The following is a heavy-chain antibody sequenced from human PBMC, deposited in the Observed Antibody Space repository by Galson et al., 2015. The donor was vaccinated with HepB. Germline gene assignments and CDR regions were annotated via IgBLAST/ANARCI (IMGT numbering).Heavy chain of an antibody. CDR2: ISFDGSNK. CDR3: ARGGGYYFYYMDV. Sequence: LRLSCAASGFTFSTYALFWVRQAPGKGLGCVAAISFDGSNKYYADSVKGRFTISRDNSKSTLYLQMNSLRAEDTAVYYCARGGGYYFYYMDVWGKGTTVTVSS. CDR1: GFTFSTYA. D-gene: IGHD3-16*01. V-gene: IGHV3-30-3*01. J-gene: IGHJ6*03.